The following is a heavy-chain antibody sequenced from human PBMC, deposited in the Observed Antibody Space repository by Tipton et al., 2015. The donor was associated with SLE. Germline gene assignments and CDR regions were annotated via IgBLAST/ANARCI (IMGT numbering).Heavy chain of an antibody. J-gene: IGHJ6*02. Sequence: LRLSCTVSDDSIFTYYWSWIRQPPGKGLEWIGYTFYRGNTDYNPSLKSRVTISLDTSKNQFSLKLSSVTAADTALYFCARHLGAARSPWYYFYGMDVWGQGTTVTVSS. D-gene: IGHD6-6*01. CDR2: TFYRGNT. CDR3: ARHLGAARSPWYYFYGMDV. CDR1: DDSIFTYY. V-gene: IGHV4-59*08.